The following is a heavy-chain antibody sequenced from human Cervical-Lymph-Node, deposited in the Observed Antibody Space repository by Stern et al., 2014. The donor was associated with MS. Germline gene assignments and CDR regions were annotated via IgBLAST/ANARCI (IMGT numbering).Heavy chain of an antibody. CDR3: ARESAVGPNDY. V-gene: IGHV4-59*01. CDR2: IFYSGRT. Sequence: QVQLQESGPGLVKPSETLSLTCTVSGGSIRNYYWSWIRQPPGKGLEWIGNIFYSGRTDYNPSLKSRVTISVDSSKSQFSLKLRSTTAADTAIYYCARESAVGPNDYWGQGTLVTVSS. CDR1: GGSIRNYY. D-gene: IGHD1-26*01. J-gene: IGHJ4*02.